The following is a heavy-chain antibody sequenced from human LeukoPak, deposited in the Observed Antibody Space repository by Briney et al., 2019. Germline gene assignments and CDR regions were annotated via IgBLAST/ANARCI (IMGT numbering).Heavy chain of an antibody. Sequence: GGSLRLSCAASGFTLSNYAMSWVRQAPGKGLEWVSGIGGSTYYADSVKGRFTISRDNSKNTLYLQMNSLRADDTAVYYCAKLGGAYSSSSRFFDYWGQGTLVTVSS. J-gene: IGHJ4*02. V-gene: IGHV3-23*01. CDR1: GFTLSNYA. CDR2: IGGST. CDR3: AKLGGAYSSSSRFFDY. D-gene: IGHD6-6*01.